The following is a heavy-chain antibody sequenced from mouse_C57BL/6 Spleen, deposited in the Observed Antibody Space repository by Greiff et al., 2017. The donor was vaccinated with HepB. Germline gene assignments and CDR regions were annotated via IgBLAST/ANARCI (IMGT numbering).Heavy chain of an antibody. CDR2: IYPGSGST. V-gene: IGHV1-55*01. J-gene: IGHJ3*01. D-gene: IGHD1-1*01. CDR3: ARSYYYGSSYAFAY. CDR1: GYTFTSYW. Sequence: QVQLQQPGAELVKPGASVKMSCKASGYTFTSYWITWVKQRPGQGLEWMGDIYPGSGSTNYNEKFKSKATLTVDTSSSTAYMQLSSLTSEDSAVYYCARSYYYGSSYAFAYWGQRTLVTVSA.